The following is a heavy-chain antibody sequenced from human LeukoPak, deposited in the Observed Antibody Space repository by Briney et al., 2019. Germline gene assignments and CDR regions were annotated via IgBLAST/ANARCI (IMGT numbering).Heavy chain of an antibody. CDR1: GYTFTSCD. Sequence: ASVKVSCKASGYTFTSCDINWVRQATGQGLEWMGWMNPNSGNTGYAQKFQGRVTITRNTSISTAYMELSSLRSEDTAVYYCARGSGSYYVRWFDPWGQGTLVTVSS. J-gene: IGHJ5*02. CDR3: ARGSGSYYVRWFDP. V-gene: IGHV1-8*03. CDR2: MNPNSGNT. D-gene: IGHD1-26*01.